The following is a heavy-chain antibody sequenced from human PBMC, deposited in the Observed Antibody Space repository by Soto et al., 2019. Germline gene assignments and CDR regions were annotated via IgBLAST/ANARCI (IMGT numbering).Heavy chain of an antibody. Sequence: EVQLLESGGGLVQPGGSLRLSCAASGFTFSSYAMSWVRQAPGKGLEWVSAISGSGGSTYYADSVKGRFTISRDNSKNTLYRQMNSLRAEDTAVYYCAKAPYSSSWHSPTYYFAYWGQGTLVTVSP. CDR1: GFTFSSYA. CDR3: AKAPYSSSWHSPTYYFAY. V-gene: IGHV3-23*01. D-gene: IGHD6-13*01. J-gene: IGHJ4*02. CDR2: ISGSGGST.